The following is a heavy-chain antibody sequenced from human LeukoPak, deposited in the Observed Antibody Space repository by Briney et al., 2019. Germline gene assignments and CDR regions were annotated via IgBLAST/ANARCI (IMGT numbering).Heavy chain of an antibody. J-gene: IGHJ4*02. D-gene: IGHD1-26*01. V-gene: IGHV1-46*01. Sequence: ASVKVSCKTSGYIFTSFYMHWVRQAPGQGLEWMGIINPSGGNTGSAQKFQGRVTVTRDTSTSTVCMELSSLRSEDTAVYYCAREVGIRGHFDYWGRGTPVSVSS. CDR1: GYIFTSFY. CDR2: INPSGGNT. CDR3: AREVGIRGHFDY.